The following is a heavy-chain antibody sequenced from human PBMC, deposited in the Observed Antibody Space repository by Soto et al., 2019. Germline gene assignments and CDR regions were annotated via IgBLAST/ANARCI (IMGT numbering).Heavy chain of an antibody. Sequence: EVQLLESGGGLVQPGGSLRLSCAASGFTFSSYAMSWVRQAPGKGLEWVSAISWNSGSIGYADSVKGRFTISRDNAKNSLYLQMNSLRAEDTALYYCAKLVGSGSFPFDYWGQGTLVTVSS. V-gene: IGHV3-9*01. D-gene: IGHD3-10*01. CDR3: AKLVGSGSFPFDY. J-gene: IGHJ4*02. CDR2: ISWNSGSI. CDR1: GFTFSSYA.